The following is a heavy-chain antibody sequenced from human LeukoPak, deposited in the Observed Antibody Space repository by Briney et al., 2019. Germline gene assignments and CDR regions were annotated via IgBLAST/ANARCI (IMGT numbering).Heavy chain of an antibody. J-gene: IGHJ4*02. D-gene: IGHD5-12*01. V-gene: IGHV1-8*01. CDR1: GYTFTTYG. CDR2: MNPNSGNT. Sequence: ASVKVSCKASGYTFTTYGINWVRQATGQGLEWMGWMNPNSGNTGYTQKFQGRVTITADKSTSTAYMELSSLRSEGTAVYYCASGERTFVATSLRYWGQGTLVTVSS. CDR3: ASGERTFVATSLRY.